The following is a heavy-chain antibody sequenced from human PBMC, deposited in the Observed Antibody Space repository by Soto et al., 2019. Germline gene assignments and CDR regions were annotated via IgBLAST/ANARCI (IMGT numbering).Heavy chain of an antibody. CDR1: GFTFSTYA. D-gene: IGHD3-10*01. Sequence: GGSLRLSCAASGFTFSTYAMSWVLQAPGKGLEWVSTISGSGGSTYYADSVKGRFTISRDNSKNTLYLQMNSLRAEDTAVYYCVKRFGELVGSSWAFGYWGQGTLVTVSS. CDR2: ISGSGGST. CDR3: VKRFGELVGSSWAFGY. J-gene: IGHJ4*02. V-gene: IGHV3-23*01.